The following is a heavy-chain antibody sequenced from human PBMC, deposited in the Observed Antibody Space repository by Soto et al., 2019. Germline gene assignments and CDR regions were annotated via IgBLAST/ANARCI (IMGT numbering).Heavy chain of an antibody. D-gene: IGHD4-4*01. CDR2: VYYRGRS. CDR3: VSQRTTVINQAYFEY. V-gene: IGHV4-39*01. CDR1: GVSVTNSSYY. Sequence: SETLSLTCTFSGVSVTNSSYYCGWIRQSPGKGLEWIGSVYYRGRSYSKSSVKSRVTISVDTSKNQFSMNLNSVTASDTAVYFCVSQRTTVINQAYFEYWGPRALVTVSS. J-gene: IGHJ4*02.